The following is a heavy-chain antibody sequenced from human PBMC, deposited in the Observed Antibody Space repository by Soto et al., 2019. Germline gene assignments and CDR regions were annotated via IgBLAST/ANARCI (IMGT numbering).Heavy chain of an antibody. J-gene: IGHJ6*03. V-gene: IGHV3-23*01. CDR1: GFTFSSYA. D-gene: IGHD3-10*01. CDR2: ISGSGGST. Sequence: EVQLLESGGGLVQPGGSLRLSCAASGFTFSSYAMSWVRQAPGKGLEWVSAISGSGGSTYYADSVKGRFTISRDNSKNTLDLQMNSLRAEDTAVYYCAKGGHYYGSGSYYKDYYYYYMDVWGKGTTVTVSS. CDR3: AKGGHYYGSGSYYKDYYYYYMDV.